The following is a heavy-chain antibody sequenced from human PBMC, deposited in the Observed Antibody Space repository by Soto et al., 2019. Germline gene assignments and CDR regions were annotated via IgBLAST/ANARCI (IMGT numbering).Heavy chain of an antibody. D-gene: IGHD3-10*01. CDR3: ARGPRIRGVSIDILTPE. Sequence: SETLSLTCAVSGGSISSGGYSWSWIRQPPGKGLEWIGYIYHSGSTYYNPSLKSRVTISVDRSKSQLSLKLSSVTAADTAVYYCARGPRIRGVSIDILTPEWGLGILVTVSS. J-gene: IGHJ4*02. CDR2: IYHSGST. V-gene: IGHV4-30-2*01. CDR1: GGSISSGGYS.